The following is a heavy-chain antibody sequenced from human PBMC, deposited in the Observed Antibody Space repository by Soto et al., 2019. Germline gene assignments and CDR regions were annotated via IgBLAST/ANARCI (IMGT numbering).Heavy chain of an antibody. CDR3: VQTTGWPGFAF. D-gene: IGHD6-19*01. V-gene: IGHV3-53*01. CDR1: GFSVSSKY. CDR2: IYGGGTT. J-gene: IGHJ4*02. Sequence: EVHLVESGGGLIQPGGSLRLSCAASGFSVSSKYMTWVRQAPGKGLEWVSVIYGGGTTYYADSVKGRFTISRDNSKNTLYLQMNSLRTDDTAVYYCVQTTGWPGFAFWGQGTLVIVSS.